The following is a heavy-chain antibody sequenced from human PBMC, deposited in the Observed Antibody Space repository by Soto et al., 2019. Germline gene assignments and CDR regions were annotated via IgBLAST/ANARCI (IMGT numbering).Heavy chain of an antibody. D-gene: IGHD1-7*01. CDR1: GGTFSSYA. J-gene: IGHJ5*02. V-gene: IGHV1-69*01. Sequence: QVQLVQSGAEVNKPGSSVKVSCKASGGTFSSYAISWVRQAPGQGLEWMGGIIPIFGTANYAQKFQGRVTITADESTSTAYMELSSLRSEDTAVYYCARDTLEVDNWNYWFDPWGQGTLVTVSS. CDR2: IIPIFGTA. CDR3: ARDTLEVDNWNYWFDP.